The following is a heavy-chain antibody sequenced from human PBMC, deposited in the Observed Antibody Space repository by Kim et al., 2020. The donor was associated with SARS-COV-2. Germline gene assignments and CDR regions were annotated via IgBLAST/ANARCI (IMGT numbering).Heavy chain of an antibody. D-gene: IGHD6-19*01. J-gene: IGHJ4*02. V-gene: IGHV1-69*01. Sequence: ANYAQKFQGRVTITADESTSTAYMELSSLRSEDTAVYYCARGYSSGWYIYWGQGTLVTVSS. CDR2: A. CDR3: ARGYSSGWYIY.